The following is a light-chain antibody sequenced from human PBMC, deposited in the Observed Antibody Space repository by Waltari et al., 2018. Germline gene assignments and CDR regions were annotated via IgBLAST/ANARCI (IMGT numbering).Light chain of an antibody. V-gene: IGKV3-15*01. CDR1: QSISNN. J-gene: IGKJ1*01. Sequence: EIVVTQSPATLSVSPGERAILPSRASQSISNNLAWYQQKPGQAPRLLIYGASARASGIPARFSGSGSGTEFTLTIASLQSEDFAVYYCQQYNALPPWTFGQGTRVEIK. CDR3: QQYNALPPWT. CDR2: GAS.